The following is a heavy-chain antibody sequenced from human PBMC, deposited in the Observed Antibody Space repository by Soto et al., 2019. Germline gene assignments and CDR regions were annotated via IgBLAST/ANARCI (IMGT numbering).Heavy chain of an antibody. V-gene: IGHV3-21*01. CDR2: ISSSSSYI. D-gene: IGHD6-19*01. CDR1: GFTFSSYS. Sequence: GWSLRLCCAYSGFTFSSYSMNWVRQAPGKGLEWVSSISSSSSYIYYADSVKGRFTISRDNAKNSLYLQMNSLRAEDTAVYYCARDILRKQWLTSPAFDIWGQGTMVTVSS. J-gene: IGHJ3*02. CDR3: ARDILRKQWLTSPAFDI.